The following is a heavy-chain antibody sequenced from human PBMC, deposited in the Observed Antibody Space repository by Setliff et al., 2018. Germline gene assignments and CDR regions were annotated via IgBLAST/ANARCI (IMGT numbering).Heavy chain of an antibody. J-gene: IGHJ6*02. CDR2: IYHNGNT. V-gene: IGHV4-59*01. CDR3: VRDRTAYSYGLDV. CDR1: GGSISPYF. D-gene: IGHD5-18*01. Sequence: KTSETLSLTCTVSGGSISPYFWSWIRQPPGKGLEWIGYIYHNGNTNFNPSLKTRVTMSVDTSENQFALNLRSVTAADAAVYYCVRDRTAYSYGLDVWGQGTTVTVSS.